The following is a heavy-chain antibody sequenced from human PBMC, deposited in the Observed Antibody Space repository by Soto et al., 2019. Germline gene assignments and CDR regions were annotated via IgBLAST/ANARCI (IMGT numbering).Heavy chain of an antibody. D-gene: IGHD1-1*01. Sequence: KPSETLSLTCTVSGAAISGFYWSGIRKCAGKGLEGIGRIYATGTTDYNPSLKSRVMMSVDTSKKQFSLKLRSVTAADTAVYYCVRDGTKTLRDWFDPWGQGISVTVSS. CDR2: IYATGTT. V-gene: IGHV4-4*07. J-gene: IGHJ5*02. CDR3: VRDGTKTLRDWFDP. CDR1: GAAISGFY.